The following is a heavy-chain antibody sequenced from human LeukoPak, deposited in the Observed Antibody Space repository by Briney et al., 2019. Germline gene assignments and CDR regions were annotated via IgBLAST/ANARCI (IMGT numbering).Heavy chain of an antibody. CDR1: GFGFSTSW. CDR3: IGTGTHSY. V-gene: IGHV3-74*01. Sequence: PGGPLRLSCAASGFGFSTSWMHWVRQAPGKGLVWVARINGDGSTTNYADSVQGRFTTSRDTAKNTLFLQMNSLGAEDTAVYYCIGTGTHSYWGQGTLVTVSS. CDR2: INGDGSTT. D-gene: IGHD3-10*01. J-gene: IGHJ4*02.